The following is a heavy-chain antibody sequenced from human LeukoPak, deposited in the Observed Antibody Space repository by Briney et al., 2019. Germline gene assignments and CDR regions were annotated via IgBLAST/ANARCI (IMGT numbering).Heavy chain of an antibody. CDR3: ARASAVITLDY. CDR2: IYYSGST. D-gene: IGHD3-22*01. J-gene: IGHJ4*02. Sequence: SETLSLTCTVSGGSISSYYWSLIRQPPGKGLEWIGYIYYSGSTNYNPSLKSRVTISVDTSKNQFSLKLSSVTAADTAVYYCARASAVITLDYWGQGTLVTVSS. CDR1: GGSISSYY. V-gene: IGHV4-59*01.